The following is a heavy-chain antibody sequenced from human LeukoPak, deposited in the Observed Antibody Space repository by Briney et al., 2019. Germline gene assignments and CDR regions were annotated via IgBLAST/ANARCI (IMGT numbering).Heavy chain of an antibody. V-gene: IGHV4-31*03. CDR1: GGSISGGGYY. CDR2: IYYSGST. Sequence: SETLSLTCTVSGGSISGGGYYWSWIRQHPGKGLEWIGYIYYSGSTYYNPSLKSRVTISVDTSKNQFSLKLSSVTAADTAVYYCARGSGSGWYVTLDYWGQGTLVTVSS. D-gene: IGHD6-19*01. CDR3: ARGSGSGWYVTLDY. J-gene: IGHJ4*02.